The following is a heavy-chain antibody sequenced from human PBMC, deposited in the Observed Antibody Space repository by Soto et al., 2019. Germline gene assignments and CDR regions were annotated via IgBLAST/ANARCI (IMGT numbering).Heavy chain of an antibody. Sequence: QVQLVESGGGVXQPGRSLRLSCAASGFTFSSYGMHWVRQAPGKGLEWVAVIWYDGSNKYYADSVKGRFTISRDNSKNTLYLRMNSLRAENTAVYYCARDHVRRMVIDYYYGMDVWGQGTTVTVSS. V-gene: IGHV3-33*01. CDR3: ARDHVRRMVIDYYYGMDV. D-gene: IGHD2-21*01. J-gene: IGHJ6*02. CDR1: GFTFSSYG. CDR2: IWYDGSNK.